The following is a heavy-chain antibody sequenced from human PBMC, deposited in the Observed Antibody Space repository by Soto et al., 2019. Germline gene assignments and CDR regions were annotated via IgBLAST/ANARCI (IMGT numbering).Heavy chain of an antibody. Sequence: EVHLVESGGGLVKPWGSLKLSCAASGFSFDKYSMNWVRQAPGGGLEWVSSISSGSTYINYADSVRGRFTVSRDNARNLLYLQMNSLRAEDTGVYYCARDPADLWEPDLYFEYWGQGTLVTVSS. V-gene: IGHV3-21*01. J-gene: IGHJ1*01. CDR1: GFSFDKYS. D-gene: IGHD1-26*01. CDR3: ARDPADLWEPDLYFEY. CDR2: ISSGSTYI.